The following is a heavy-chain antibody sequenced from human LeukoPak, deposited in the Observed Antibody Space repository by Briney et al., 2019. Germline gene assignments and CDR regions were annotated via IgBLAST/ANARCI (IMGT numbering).Heavy chain of an antibody. CDR2: INTNTGNP. D-gene: IGHD6-25*01. V-gene: IGHV7-4-1*02. CDR1: GYTFTSYA. Sequence: ASVKVSCKASGYTFTSYAMNWVRQAPGQGLEWMGWINTNTGNPTYAQGFTGRFVFSLDTSVCTAYLQISSLKAEDTAVYYCVRDSQRHAFDYWGQGTLVTVSS. J-gene: IGHJ4*02. CDR3: VRDSQRHAFDY.